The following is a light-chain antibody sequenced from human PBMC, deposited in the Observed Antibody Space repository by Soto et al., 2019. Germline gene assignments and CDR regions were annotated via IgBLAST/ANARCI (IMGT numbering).Light chain of an antibody. V-gene: IGKV3-11*01. Sequence: EIVLTQSPATLSLSPGERATLSCRASQSVSRYLAWYQQKPGQAPRLLIYDASNRATGVPARFSGSGSGTDFTLTISSLEPEDFAVYYCQQRFTWPTFGQGTKVDIK. CDR2: DAS. J-gene: IGKJ1*01. CDR3: QQRFTWPT. CDR1: QSVSRY.